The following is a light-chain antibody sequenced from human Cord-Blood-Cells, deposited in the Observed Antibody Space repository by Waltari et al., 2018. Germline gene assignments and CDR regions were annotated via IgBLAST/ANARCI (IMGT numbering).Light chain of an antibody. CDR1: QSVSSY. J-gene: IGKJ1*01. CDR3: QQRSNWWT. Sequence: DIVLTQYRATLSLSQGVRAGLSCSASQSVSSYLAWYQQKPGQAPRLLICDASNWSTGIPARFSGSGSGTDFTLTISSLEPEDFAVYYCQQRSNWWTFGQGTKVEIK. V-gene: IGKV3-11*01. CDR2: DAS.